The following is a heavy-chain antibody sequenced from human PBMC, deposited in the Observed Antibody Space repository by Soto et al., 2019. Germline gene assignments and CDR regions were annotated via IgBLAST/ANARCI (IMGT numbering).Heavy chain of an antibody. D-gene: IGHD3-10*01. J-gene: IGHJ4*02. Sequence: SVKVSCKASGGTFNSYAISWVRQAPGQGLEWMGGIIPIFGTANYAQKFQGRVTITADESTSTAYMELSSLRSEDTAVYYCARGSNYYGSGSYYGYFDYWGQGNLVTVSS. CDR3: ARGSNYYGSGSYYGYFDY. CDR2: IIPIFGTA. CDR1: GGTFNSYA. V-gene: IGHV1-69*13.